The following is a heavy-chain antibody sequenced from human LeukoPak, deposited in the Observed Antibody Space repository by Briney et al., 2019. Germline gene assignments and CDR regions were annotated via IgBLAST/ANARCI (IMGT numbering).Heavy chain of an antibody. CDR2: INTDGTVT. CDR3: ATKQWLAPPPDS. D-gene: IGHD6-19*01. J-gene: IGHJ4*02. V-gene: IGHV3-74*01. CDR1: EFTGNNFR. Sequence: GWSLKLGGGPSEFTGNNFRRLRPRQAQAGGDHSVSRINTDGTVTTYAASVKGRFTVSRDNADNTMFLQMNSVRDEDTAVYYCATKQWLAPPPDSWGQGTPVTVSS.